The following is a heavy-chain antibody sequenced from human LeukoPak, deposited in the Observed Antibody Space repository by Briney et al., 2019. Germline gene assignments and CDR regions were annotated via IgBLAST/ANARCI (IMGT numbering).Heavy chain of an antibody. CDR3: ARRECGGDCYSEIDDAFDV. D-gene: IGHD2-21*02. J-gene: IGHJ3*01. CDR1: GYTFSNYW. CDR2: IYPGDSET. V-gene: IGHV5-51*01. Sequence: GESQLISCRGSGYTFSNYWIGWVRQMPGKGLEWMGIIYPGDSETRYGPPFRGQVTISADKSISTTYLQWSSLEVSDTAMYYCARRECGGDCYSEIDDAFDVWGQGTTVTVHS.